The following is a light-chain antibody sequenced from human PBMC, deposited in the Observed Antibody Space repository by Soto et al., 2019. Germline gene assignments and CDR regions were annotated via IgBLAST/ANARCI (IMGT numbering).Light chain of an antibody. CDR3: SSYAGSSNV. Sequence: QPVLTQPPSASGSPGQSVTISCTGTSSDVGNYKYVSWYQQHPGKAPKLMIYEVTQRPSGVPDRFSGSKSGNTASLTVSGLQAEDEADYYCSSYAGSSNVFGTGTKVTVL. CDR2: EVT. CDR1: SSDVGNYKY. V-gene: IGLV2-8*01. J-gene: IGLJ1*01.